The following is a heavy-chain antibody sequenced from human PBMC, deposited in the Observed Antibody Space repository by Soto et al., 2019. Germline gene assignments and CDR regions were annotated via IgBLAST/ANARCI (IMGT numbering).Heavy chain of an antibody. CDR1: GGSFSGYY. V-gene: IGHV4-34*01. Sequence: SETLSLTCAVYGGSFSGYYWSWIRQPPGKGLEWFGEINHSGSTNYNPSLKSRVTISVDTSKNQFSLKLSSVTAADTAVYYCARNRPSTMVRGVTKRYCNFDDWGQGTLVTVSS. D-gene: IGHD3-10*01. CDR3: ARNRPSTMVRGVTKRYCNFDD. J-gene: IGHJ4*02. CDR2: INHSGST.